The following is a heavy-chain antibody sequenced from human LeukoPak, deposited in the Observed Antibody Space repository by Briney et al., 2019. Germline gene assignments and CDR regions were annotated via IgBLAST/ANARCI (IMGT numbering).Heavy chain of an antibody. CDR3: ARANRDSVVVPAALDAFDI. V-gene: IGHV1-8*01. Sequence: GASVKVSCKASGYTFTSYDINWVRQATGQGLEWMGWMNPNSGNTGYAQKFQGRVTMTRNTSISTAYMELSSLRSEDTAVYYCARANRDSVVVPAALDAFDIWGQGTMVTVSS. CDR1: GYTFTSYD. CDR2: MNPNSGNT. J-gene: IGHJ3*02. D-gene: IGHD2-2*01.